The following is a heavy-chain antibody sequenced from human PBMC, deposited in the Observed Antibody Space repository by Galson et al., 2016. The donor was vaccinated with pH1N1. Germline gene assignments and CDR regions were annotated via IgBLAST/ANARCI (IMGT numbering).Heavy chain of an antibody. Sequence: SETLSLTCTVSGGSISSSSYYWGWIRQPPGKGLEWIGSIYYSGSTYYNPSLKSRVTISVDTSKNHFSLKLSSVTAADTAVYYCARGFSLGELSFLWFDYWGQSTLVTVSS. CDR1: GGSISSSSYY. V-gene: IGHV4-39*02. CDR2: IYYSGST. D-gene: IGHD3-16*02. J-gene: IGHJ4*02. CDR3: ARGFSLGELSFLWFDY.